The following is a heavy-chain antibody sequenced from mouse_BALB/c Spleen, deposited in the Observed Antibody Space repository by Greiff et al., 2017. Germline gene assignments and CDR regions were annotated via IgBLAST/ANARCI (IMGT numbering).Heavy chain of an antibody. Sequence: QVQLKESGAELAKPGASVKMSCKASGYTFTSYWMHWVKQRPGQGLEWIGYINPSTGYTEYNQKFKDKATLTADKSSSTAYMQLSSLTSEDSAVYYCASYYYRYDGGYAMDYWGQGTSVTVSS. D-gene: IGHD2-14*01. CDR1: GYTFTSYW. CDR3: ASYYYRYDGGYAMDY. J-gene: IGHJ4*01. CDR2: INPSTGYT. V-gene: IGHV1-7*01.